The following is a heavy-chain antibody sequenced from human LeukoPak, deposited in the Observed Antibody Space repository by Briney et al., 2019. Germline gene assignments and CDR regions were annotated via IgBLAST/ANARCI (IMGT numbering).Heavy chain of an antibody. D-gene: IGHD6-25*01. CDR1: GGSISSDNYY. V-gene: IGHV4-39*01. Sequence: PSETLSLTCTVSGGSISSDNYYWGWTRQPPGKGLEWVGSIYSGGGTYYNPSLKSRVTISVDTSRNQFSLKLGSVTAADTAVYYCARHGSIATGAFTYWGQGTLVTVSS. J-gene: IGHJ4*02. CDR2: IYSGGGT. CDR3: ARHGSIATGAFTY.